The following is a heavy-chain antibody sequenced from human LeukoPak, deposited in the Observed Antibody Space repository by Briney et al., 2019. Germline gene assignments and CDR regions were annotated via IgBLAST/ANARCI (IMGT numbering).Heavy chain of an antibody. CDR1: GYSISSGYY. J-gene: IGHJ6*03. CDR3: ARDLGSSWYGSYYYYMDV. Sequence: SETLSLTCTVSGYSISSGYYWGWIRQPPGKGLEWIGSIYHSGSTYYNPSLKSRVTISVDTSKNQFSLKLSSVTAADTAVYYCARDLGSSWYGSYYYYMDVWGKGTTVTVSS. CDR2: IYHSGST. V-gene: IGHV4-38-2*02. D-gene: IGHD6-13*01.